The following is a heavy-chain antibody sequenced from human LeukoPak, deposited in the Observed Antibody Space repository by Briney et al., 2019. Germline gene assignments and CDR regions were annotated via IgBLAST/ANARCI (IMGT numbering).Heavy chain of an antibody. V-gene: IGHV1-2*04. CDR2: INPNSGGT. J-gene: IGHJ4*02. D-gene: IGHD3-22*01. CDR1: GYTFTGYY. Sequence: ASVKVSCKASGYTFTGYYMHWVRQAPGQGLEWMGRINPNSGGTNYAQKFQGWVTMTRDTSISTVYMELSRLRSDDTAVYYCARVGYYESSGYYEYWGQGTLVTVSS. CDR3: ARVGYYESSGYYEY.